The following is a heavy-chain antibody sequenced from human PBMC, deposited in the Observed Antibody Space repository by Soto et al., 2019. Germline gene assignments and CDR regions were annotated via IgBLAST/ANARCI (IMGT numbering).Heavy chain of an antibody. J-gene: IGHJ5*02. D-gene: IGHD5-12*01. CDR1: GYTFFTYD. CDR3: ARHHGPTTSENWFDP. Sequence: ASVKVSCKASGYTFFTYDISWVRQAPGQGLEWMGWISTYSGDTKYAQQFQGRVTMTTDTSTTTAYLELRSLRSDDTAVYYCARHHGPTTSENWFDPWGQGTLVTVS. CDR2: ISTYSGDT. V-gene: IGHV1-18*01.